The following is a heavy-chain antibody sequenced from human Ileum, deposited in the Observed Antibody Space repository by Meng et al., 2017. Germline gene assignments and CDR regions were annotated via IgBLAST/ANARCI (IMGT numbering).Heavy chain of an antibody. Sequence: EVEVVEAGGGLAQPGGSLRISCAASGFTFRNYAMTWVRQAPGKGLEWVSAISGSGRSTYYADSVKGRFTISRDNSKNTLFLQMNSLRAEDTAVYYCARVGYSYGYPNFDYWGQGTLVTVSS. J-gene: IGHJ4*02. CDR1: GFTFRNYA. CDR3: ARVGYSYGYPNFDY. CDR2: ISGSGRST. D-gene: IGHD5-18*01. V-gene: IGHV3-23*04.